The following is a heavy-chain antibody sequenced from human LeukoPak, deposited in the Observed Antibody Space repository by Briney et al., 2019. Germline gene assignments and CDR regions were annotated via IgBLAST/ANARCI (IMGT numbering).Heavy chain of an antibody. V-gene: IGHV3-23*01. J-gene: IGHJ4*02. CDR3: GKGRVSE. CDR1: GFPFNIHD. D-gene: IGHD6-19*01. CDR2: IIADGGAT. Sequence: GGSLRLSCAVSGFPFNIHDMRWVRQAPGKGLEWVSSIIADGGATFYADSVRGRFTITRDNSRSTLDLQMNSLRVEDTAVYYCGKGRVSEWGQGTLVTVSS.